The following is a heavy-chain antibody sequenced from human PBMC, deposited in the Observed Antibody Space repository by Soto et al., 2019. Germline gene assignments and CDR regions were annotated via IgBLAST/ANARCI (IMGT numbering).Heavy chain of an antibody. J-gene: IGHJ5*02. Sequence: SETLSLTCTVSGGSISSGDYYWSWIRQPPGKGLEWIGYIYYSGSTYYNPSLKSRVTISVDTSKNQFSLKLSSVTAADTAVYYCAREVNGITIFWFDPWGQGTLVTVSS. CDR3: AREVNGITIFWFDP. D-gene: IGHD3-3*01. CDR2: IYYSGST. V-gene: IGHV4-30-4*01. CDR1: GGSISSGDYY.